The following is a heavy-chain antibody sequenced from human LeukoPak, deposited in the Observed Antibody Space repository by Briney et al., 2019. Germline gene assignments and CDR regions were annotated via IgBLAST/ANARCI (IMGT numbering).Heavy chain of an antibody. D-gene: IGHD6-13*01. CDR1: GYTFTGYY. CDR3: ARTIAAAVNWFDP. CDR2: INPNSGGT. V-gene: IGHV1-2*02. J-gene: IGHJ5*02. Sequence: ASVKVSCKASGYTFTGYYMHWVRQAPGQGLEWMGWINPNSGGTNYAQKFQGRVTMTRDTSISTAYMELSRLRSDDTAVYYCARTIAAAVNWFDPWGQGTLGTVSS.